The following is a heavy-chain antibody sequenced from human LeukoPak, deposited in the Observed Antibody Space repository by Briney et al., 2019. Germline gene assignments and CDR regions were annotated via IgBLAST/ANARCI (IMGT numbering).Heavy chain of an antibody. CDR2: IKGDGSHT. CDR3: VRDWDHFDFDS. D-gene: IGHD3-9*01. J-gene: IGHJ5*01. CDR1: GFTFSNYW. Sequence: GGSLRLSCAASGFTFSNYWMHWVRQAPGKGLVWVSRIKGDGSHTIYADSVKGRFTISRDNAKNTLYLQMRSLRAEDTAVYYCVRDWDHFDFDSWGQGTLITVSS. V-gene: IGHV3-74*01.